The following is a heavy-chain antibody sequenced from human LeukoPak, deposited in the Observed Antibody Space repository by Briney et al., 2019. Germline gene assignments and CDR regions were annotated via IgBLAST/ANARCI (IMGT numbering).Heavy chain of an antibody. V-gene: IGHV4-4*02. J-gene: IGHJ6*02. D-gene: IGHD2-15*01. CDR2: IYHSGST. CDR3: TSSRGRLYGVDV. Sequence: SGTLSLTCAVSGGSITSGHWWTWVRQPPGKGLEWIGEIYHSGSTTYNPSLMSRVTISVDKSTKQFSLNLTSVTAADTAVYYCTSSRGRLYGVDVWGQGTTVIVSS. CDR1: GGSITSGHW.